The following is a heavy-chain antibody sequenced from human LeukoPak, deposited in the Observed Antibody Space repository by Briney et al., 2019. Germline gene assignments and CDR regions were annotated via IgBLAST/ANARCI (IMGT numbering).Heavy chain of an antibody. J-gene: IGHJ4*02. D-gene: IGHD6-25*01. CDR3: ARRRRYYFDY. V-gene: IGHV1-18*01. CDR2: ISTYNGNT. CDR1: GYTFTSYG. Sequence: ASVKVSCKASGYTFTSYGISWVRQAPGQGLEWMGWISTYNGNTNYAQKLQGRVTMTADKSTSTAYMELSSLRSEDTAVYYCARRRRYYFDYWGQGTLVTVSS.